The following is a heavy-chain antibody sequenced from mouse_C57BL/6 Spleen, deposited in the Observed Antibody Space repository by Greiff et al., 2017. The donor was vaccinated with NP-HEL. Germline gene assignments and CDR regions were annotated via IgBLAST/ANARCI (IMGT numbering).Heavy chain of an antibody. Sequence: QVQLKQPGAELVKPGASVKLSCKASGYTFTSYWMHWVKQRPGRGLEWIGRIDTNSGGTKYNEKFKSKATLTVDKPSSTAYMQLSSLTSEDSAVYDCASLGYDAPYAMDYWGQGASVTVSS. CDR1: GYTFTSYW. CDR2: IDTNSGGT. J-gene: IGHJ4*01. D-gene: IGHD2-2*01. V-gene: IGHV1-72*01. CDR3: ASLGYDAPYAMDY.